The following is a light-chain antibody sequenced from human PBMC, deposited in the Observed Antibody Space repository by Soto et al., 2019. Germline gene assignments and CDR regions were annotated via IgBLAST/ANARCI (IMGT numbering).Light chain of an antibody. J-gene: IGKJ1*01. V-gene: IGKV1-5*03. CDR3: QHYNSYSEA. CDR1: QSISYY. CDR2: KAS. Sequence: DIQMTQSPSSLSASVGDRVTITCRASQSISYYLNWYQQKQGRAPRLLIYKASTLKSGVPSRFSGSGSGTEFTLTISSLQPDDFATYYCQHYNSYSEAFGQGTKVDIK.